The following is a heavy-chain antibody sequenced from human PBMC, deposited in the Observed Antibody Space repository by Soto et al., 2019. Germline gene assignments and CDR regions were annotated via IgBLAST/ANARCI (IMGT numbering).Heavy chain of an antibody. D-gene: IGHD1-26*01. Sequence: SETLSLTXTISGGSTSXXXWSWIRQSPGKGLEYIGYIYYSGSTNYNPSLKSRVTISVDKSKNQFSLKLSSVTAADTAVYYCARTPGAVVGANFDYWGQGTLVTVSS. V-gene: IGHV4-59*12. CDR3: ARTPGAVVGANFDY. J-gene: IGHJ4*02. CDR2: IYYSGST. CDR1: GGSTSXXX.